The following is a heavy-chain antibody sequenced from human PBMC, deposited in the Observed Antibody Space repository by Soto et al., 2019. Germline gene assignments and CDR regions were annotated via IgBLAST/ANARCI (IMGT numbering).Heavy chain of an antibody. D-gene: IGHD2-15*01. V-gene: IGHV1-69*06. CDR3: ANPSSAYCSGGDCYAPNYYYGMDV. J-gene: IGHJ6*02. Sequence: QVQLVQSGAEVKKPGSSVKVSCKASGGTFNTYAISWVRQAPGQGLEWMGGITPVFGTTNYAHKFQGRVTITEDKSTGTVYMEVSSLRSDDTAVYYCANPSSAYCSGGDCYAPNYYYGMDVWGQGTTATVSS. CDR1: GGTFNTYA. CDR2: ITPVFGTT.